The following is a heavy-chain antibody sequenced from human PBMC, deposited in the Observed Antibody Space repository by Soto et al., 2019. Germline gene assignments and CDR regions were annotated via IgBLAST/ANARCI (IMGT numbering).Heavy chain of an antibody. D-gene: IGHD2-15*01. CDR1: GFTFSTYS. CDR3: AREPYCSGGSCYSFSREYYYYMDV. CDR2: ISSGSTTI. J-gene: IGHJ6*03. V-gene: IGHV3-48*01. Sequence: EVQLVESGGDLVQPGGSLRLSCAASGFTFSTYSMNWVRLAPGKGLEWISYISSGSTTIYYADSVWGRFTISRDNAKNSLYLQMNSLRAEDTAVYYCAREPYCSGGSCYSFSREYYYYMDVWGKGTTVTVSS.